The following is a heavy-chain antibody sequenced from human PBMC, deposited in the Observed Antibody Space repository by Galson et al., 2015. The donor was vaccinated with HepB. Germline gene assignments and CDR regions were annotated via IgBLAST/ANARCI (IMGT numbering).Heavy chain of an antibody. V-gene: IGHV4-31*03. CDR2: IYFSGTT. CDR3: ARGGSSSWARFDP. J-gene: IGHJ5*02. D-gene: IGHD6-13*01. CDR1: GDALSSGSYY. Sequence: QPLSLTCNVSGDALSSGSYYWAWIRRHPGEDLQWFGYIYFSGTTYYNPSLKSRVTISIETSKNQFSLKLGSVTAADTAVYYCARGGSSSWARFDPWGQGTLVTVSS.